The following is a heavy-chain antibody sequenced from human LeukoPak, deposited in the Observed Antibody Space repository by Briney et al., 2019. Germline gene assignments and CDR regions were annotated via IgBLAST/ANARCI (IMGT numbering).Heavy chain of an antibody. CDR2: IIPILGIA. Sequence: SVKVSCKASGGTFSSYAISWVRRAPGQGLEWMGRIIPILGIANYAQKFQGRVTITADKSTSTAYMELSSLRSEDTAVYYCARVGAYDYGDQTEAFDIWGQGTMVTVSS. V-gene: IGHV1-69*04. J-gene: IGHJ3*02. D-gene: IGHD4-17*01. CDR3: ARVGAYDYGDQTEAFDI. CDR1: GGTFSSYA.